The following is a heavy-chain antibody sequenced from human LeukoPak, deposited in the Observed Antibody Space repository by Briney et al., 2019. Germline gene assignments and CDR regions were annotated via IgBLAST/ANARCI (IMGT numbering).Heavy chain of an antibody. CDR3: ARQVIGSHYHDY. CDR1: GDSVSRSDSY. Sequence: PSETLSLTCSVSGDSVSRSDSYWDWIRQPPGKGLEWIGSMYHSGTSYYNPSLKSRVTVSLDTSKNQFSLRLSSVTAADTAVYYCARQVIGSHYHDYWGQGTLVTVSS. CDR2: MYHSGTS. D-gene: IGHD1-26*01. V-gene: IGHV4-39*01. J-gene: IGHJ4*02.